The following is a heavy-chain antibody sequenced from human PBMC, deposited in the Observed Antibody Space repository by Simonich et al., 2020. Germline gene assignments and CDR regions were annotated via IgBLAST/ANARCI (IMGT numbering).Heavy chain of an antibody. CDR2: IYQSGST. V-gene: IGHV4-38-2*01. CDR3: ARVGYSNYYYYGMDV. D-gene: IGHD6-13*01. Sequence: QVQLQESGPGLVKPSETLSLTCAVSGYSISSGYYGGWIRQPTGKGVEWMGSIYQSGSTYYNPTLKSRVTISVDTSKNQFSLKLSSVTAADTAVYYCARVGYSNYYYYGMDVWGQGTTVTVSS. J-gene: IGHJ6*02. CDR1: GYSISSGYY.